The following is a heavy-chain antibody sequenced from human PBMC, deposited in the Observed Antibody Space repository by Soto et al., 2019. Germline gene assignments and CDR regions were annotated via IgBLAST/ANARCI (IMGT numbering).Heavy chain of an antibody. Sequence: GASVKVSCKASGYTFTSYYMHWVRQAPGQGLEWMGIINPSGGSTTYAQKFQGRVTMTRDTSTSTVYMELSSLKSEDTAVYYCARAASAPYCSGGSCYGPYYYGMDVWGQGTTVTVSS. V-gene: IGHV1-46*01. D-gene: IGHD2-15*01. J-gene: IGHJ6*02. CDR3: ARAASAPYCSGGSCYGPYYYGMDV. CDR1: GYTFTSYY. CDR2: INPSGGST.